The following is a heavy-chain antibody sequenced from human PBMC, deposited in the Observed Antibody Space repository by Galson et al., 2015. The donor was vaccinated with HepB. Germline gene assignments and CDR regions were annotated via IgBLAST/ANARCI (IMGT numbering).Heavy chain of an antibody. CDR1: GDSVSSNSAT. J-gene: IGHJ4*02. V-gene: IGHV6-1*01. D-gene: IGHD2-21*02. Sequence: CAISGDSVSSNSATWNWIRQSPSGGLEWLGRTCYRSKWYDDYAFSLKSRISINPDTSKNQLSLQLTSVTPEDTAVYYCAGSTTAIGDYYYDSWGQGTLVTVSS. CDR2: TCYRSKWYD. CDR3: AGSTTAIGDYYYDS.